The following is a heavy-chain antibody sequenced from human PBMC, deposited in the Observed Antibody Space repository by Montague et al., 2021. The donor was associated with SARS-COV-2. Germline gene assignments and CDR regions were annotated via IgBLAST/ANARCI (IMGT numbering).Heavy chain of an antibody. CDR2: IFYRGTT. J-gene: IGHJ4*02. D-gene: IGHD1-1*01. CDR3: ARGATRTFDY. CDR1: GDSMTYLY. V-gene: IGHV4-59*11. Sequence: SETLSLTCTVSGDSMTYLYWSWIRQTPEKGLEWIGYIFYRGTTKYNPSLESRVTITVDTSKDQFYLKLNSVTAADTAVYYCARGATRTFDYWGQGTRVTVS.